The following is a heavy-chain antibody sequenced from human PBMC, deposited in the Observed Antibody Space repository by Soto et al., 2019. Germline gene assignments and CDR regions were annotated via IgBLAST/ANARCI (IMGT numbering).Heavy chain of an antibody. V-gene: IGHV5-51*01. CDR1: GYSFTTHW. CDR2: IYPGDSDT. CDR3: ARIGDSHYVMDV. D-gene: IGHD3-16*01. Sequence: GESLKVSWKGAGYSFTTHWIGWVRNMPGKGLEWMGIIYPGDSDTTYSPSFQGQVTISADKSISTAYLQWSSLKASDTAMYYCARIGDSHYVMDVWGQGTTVSVSS. J-gene: IGHJ6*02.